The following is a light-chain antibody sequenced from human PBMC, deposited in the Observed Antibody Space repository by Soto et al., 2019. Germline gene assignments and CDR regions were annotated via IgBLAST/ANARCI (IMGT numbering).Light chain of an antibody. J-gene: IGKJ1*01. V-gene: IGKV3-20*01. CDR3: QQYGRA. CDR1: QSVSSSY. Sequence: EIVLTQSPGTLSFSLGERATLSCRASQSVSSSYLAWYQQKPGQAPRLLISGASSRATGIPDRFSGSGSGTDFTLTISRLEPEDFAVYYCQQYGRAFGQGTKVEIK. CDR2: GAS.